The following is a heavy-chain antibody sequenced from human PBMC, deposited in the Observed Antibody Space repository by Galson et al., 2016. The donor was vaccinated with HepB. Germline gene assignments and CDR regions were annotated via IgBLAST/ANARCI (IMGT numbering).Heavy chain of an antibody. J-gene: IGHJ4*02. CDR3: TRERRYCSGGSCYSFDY. V-gene: IGHV6-1*01. Sequence: CAISGDSVSSNSATWNWIRQSPSRGLEWLGRTYYRSAWLDDYAISVKSRISINPDTSKNRFSLHLSSVTPEDTTVYYCTRERRYCSGGSCYSFDYWGLGLLVTVSS. D-gene: IGHD2-15*01. CDR1: GDSVSSNSAT. CDR2: TYYRSAWLD.